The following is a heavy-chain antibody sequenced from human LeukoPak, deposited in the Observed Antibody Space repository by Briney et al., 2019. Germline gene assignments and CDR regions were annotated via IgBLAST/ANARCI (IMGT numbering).Heavy chain of an antibody. CDR1: GYTFTGYY. D-gene: IGHD2-15*01. CDR3: ARRYCSGGSCYSVENWFDP. Sequence: GASVKVSCKAAGYTFTGYYMFWVPQVPGQGLEWMGRINPNSGGTNYAQKFQGRVTMTRDTSISTAYMELSRLRSDDTAVYYCARRYCSGGSCYSVENWFDPWGQGTLVTVSS. CDR2: INPNSGGT. J-gene: IGHJ5*02. V-gene: IGHV1-2*06.